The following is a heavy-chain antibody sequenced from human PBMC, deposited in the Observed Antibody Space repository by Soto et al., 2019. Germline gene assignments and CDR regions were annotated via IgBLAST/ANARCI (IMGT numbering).Heavy chain of an antibody. D-gene: IGHD3-3*01. J-gene: IGHJ4*02. V-gene: IGHV3-11*01. CDR1: GFTFSGYS. CDR3: ATGRGGRSED. Sequence: QVQLVESGGGLAKPGGALRLSCEASGFTFSGYSMTWIRQAPGQGLEWISYFSSSGYTIRYADSVEGRFTVSRDDAKKTLHLQMTSLGAEDTVVSYCATGRGGRSEDWGQGTLVTVSS. CDR2: FSSSGYTI.